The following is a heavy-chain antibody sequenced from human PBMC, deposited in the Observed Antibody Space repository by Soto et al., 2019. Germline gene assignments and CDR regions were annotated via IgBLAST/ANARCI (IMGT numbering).Heavy chain of an antibody. CDR1: GFTFSSYW. V-gene: IGHV3-7*03. Sequence: EVQLVESGGGLVQPGGSLRLSCAASGFTFSSYWMSWVRQVPGKGLEWVANIKQDGSEKYYVDSVKGRFTISRDNAKNSLYLQMNSLRAEDTAVYYCASSIAVAAYYFDYWGQGTLVTVSS. CDR2: IKQDGSEK. CDR3: ASSIAVAAYYFDY. D-gene: IGHD6-19*01. J-gene: IGHJ4*02.